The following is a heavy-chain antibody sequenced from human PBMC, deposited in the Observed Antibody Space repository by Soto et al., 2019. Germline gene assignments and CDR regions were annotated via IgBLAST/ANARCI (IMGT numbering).Heavy chain of an antibody. CDR3: ARDLRTLYGMDV. CDR1: GFTVSSNY. J-gene: IGHJ6*02. V-gene: IGHV3-53*01. CDR2: IYSGDTT. Sequence: EVQLVESGGGLIQPGGSLRLSCAASGFTVSSNYMSWVRQAPGKGLEWVSVIYSGDTTYYADSVKGRFTISRDHSKNTLYLQMNSLRAEDTAVYYRARDLRTLYGMDVWGQGTTVTVSS.